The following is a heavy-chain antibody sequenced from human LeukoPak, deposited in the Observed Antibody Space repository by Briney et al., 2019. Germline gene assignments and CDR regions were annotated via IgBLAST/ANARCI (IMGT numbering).Heavy chain of an antibody. CDR3: TTDWDTVYDYDSHPSGWFFYY. CDR1: GFTFTSAW. J-gene: IGHJ4*02. Sequence: PGESLRLSCVVSGFTFTSAWMSWVRQAPGKGLEWVGRIKRTSDGGATDYATPVKGRFTISSDDSKDTLYLHMNALKTEDTAVYYCTTDWDTVYDYDSHPSGWFFYYWGPGILGTVSS. V-gene: IGHV3-15*01. D-gene: IGHD5/OR15-5a*01. CDR2: IKRTSDGGAT.